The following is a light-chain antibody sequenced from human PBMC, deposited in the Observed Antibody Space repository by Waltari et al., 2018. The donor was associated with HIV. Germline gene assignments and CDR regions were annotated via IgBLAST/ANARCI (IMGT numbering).Light chain of an antibody. CDR1: QTISTY. V-gene: IGKV1-39*01. J-gene: IGKJ3*01. CDR3: QQSYSGLT. Sequence: DIQMTQSPSSLSASLGDRIIITCRASQTISTYVNWYQHKPGRAPNLLIYAASSLHSGVPSRFSGSGSGTDFTLTIISLQAEDFATYYCQQSYSGLTFGPGTKVD. CDR2: AAS.